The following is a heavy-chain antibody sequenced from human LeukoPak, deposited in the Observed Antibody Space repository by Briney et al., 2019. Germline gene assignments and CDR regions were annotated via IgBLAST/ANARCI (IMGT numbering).Heavy chain of an antibody. V-gene: IGHV3-43*02. J-gene: IGHJ3*02. D-gene: IGHD2-21*02. Sequence: PGGSLRLSCAASGFTFDDYAMHWVRQAPGKGLEWVSLISGDGGSTYYADSVRGRFNISRDNSKNSLYLQMNSLRTEDTALYYCAKVFWAGAYCGGDCFAAFDIWGQGTMVTVSS. CDR2: ISGDGGST. CDR1: GFTFDDYA. CDR3: AKVFWAGAYCGGDCFAAFDI.